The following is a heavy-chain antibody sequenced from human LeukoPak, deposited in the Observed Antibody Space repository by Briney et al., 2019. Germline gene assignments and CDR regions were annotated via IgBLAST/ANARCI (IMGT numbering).Heavy chain of an antibody. J-gene: IGHJ4*02. V-gene: IGHV4-31*03. Sequence: SETLSLTCTVSGGSISSSGYYWSWLRQHPGKGLEWIGYIYYSGTTYYNPSLESRVTISVDTSKNQFSLKLFSVTAADTAVYYCAREDYYDSSGYLDYWGQGTLVTVSS. CDR3: AREDYYDSSGYLDY. CDR1: GGSISSSGYY. D-gene: IGHD3-22*01. CDR2: IYYSGTT.